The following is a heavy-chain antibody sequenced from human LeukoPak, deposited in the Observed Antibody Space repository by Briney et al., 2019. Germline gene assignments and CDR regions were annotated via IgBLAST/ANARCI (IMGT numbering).Heavy chain of an antibody. V-gene: IGHV3-30*02. CDR2: IRYDGSNK. CDR3: ARDGGRYSGSYYY. J-gene: IGHJ4*02. CDR1: GFTFSSYG. D-gene: IGHD1-26*01. Sequence: PGGSLRPSCAASGFTFSSYGMHWVRQAPGKGLEWVAFIRYDGSNKYYADSVKGRFTISRDNSMNTLYLQMNSLRAEDTAVYYCARDGGRYSGSYYYWGQGTLVTVSS.